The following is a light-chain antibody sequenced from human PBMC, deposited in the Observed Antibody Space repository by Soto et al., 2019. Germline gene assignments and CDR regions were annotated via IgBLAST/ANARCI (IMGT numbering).Light chain of an antibody. CDR1: SSDVGGYNY. J-gene: IGLJ2*01. CDR3: SSYTSSSTLV. V-gene: IGLV2-14*01. Sequence: QSVLTQPASVSGSPGQSITISCTGTSSDVGGYNYVSWYQQHPGKAPKLVIFEVSTRPSGVSNRFSGSKSGNTASLTISGLQAEDEADYYCSSYTSSSTLVFGGGTQLTVL. CDR2: EVS.